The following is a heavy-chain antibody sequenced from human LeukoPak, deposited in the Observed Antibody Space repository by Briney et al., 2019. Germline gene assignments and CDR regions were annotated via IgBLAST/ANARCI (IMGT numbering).Heavy chain of an antibody. CDR1: GGSISSGSYY. J-gene: IGHJ1*01. D-gene: IGHD5-18*01. CDR2: VHYTGST. CDR3: ARQDTGMPTGY. V-gene: IGHV4-39*01. Sequence: SETLSLTCTVSGGSISSGSYYWGWIRQPPGKGLEWIGYVHYTGSTYYNPSLKSRVTISVDTSKNQFSLKLSSVTAADTAVYYCARQDTGMPTGYWGQGTLVTVSS.